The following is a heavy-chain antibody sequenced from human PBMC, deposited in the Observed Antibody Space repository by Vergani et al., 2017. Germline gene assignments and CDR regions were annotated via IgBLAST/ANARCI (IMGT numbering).Heavy chain of an antibody. J-gene: IGHJ6*02. CDR3: ARDRMGVRFRQPHYYGMDV. Sequence: QVQLVQSGAEVKKPGSSVRVSCKTSGGAFSTYAINWVRQAPGQGLEWMGAIIPNFSPARSAQKFQGRVTITADESTRTVYMELNSLRSDDSAVYYCARDRMGVRFRQPHYYGMDVWGQGTLVTVSS. V-gene: IGHV1-69*12. D-gene: IGHD1-14*01. CDR2: IIPNFSPA. CDR1: GGAFSTYA.